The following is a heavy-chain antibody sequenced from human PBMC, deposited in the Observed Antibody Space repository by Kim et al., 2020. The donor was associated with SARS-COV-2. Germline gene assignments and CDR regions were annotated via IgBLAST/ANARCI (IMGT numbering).Heavy chain of an antibody. Sequence: GGSLRLSCAASGFHFESFNFNWVRQVPGKGLEWVSGINWDGSVTTYADSVKGRFTISRDNTKHLIYLHMESLRADDTAVYHCARDGPYYYFGFDVWGQGTTVTVSS. V-gene: IGHV3-20*01. CDR2: INWDGSVT. J-gene: IGHJ6*02. CDR3: ARDGPYYYFGFDV. CDR1: GFHFESFN.